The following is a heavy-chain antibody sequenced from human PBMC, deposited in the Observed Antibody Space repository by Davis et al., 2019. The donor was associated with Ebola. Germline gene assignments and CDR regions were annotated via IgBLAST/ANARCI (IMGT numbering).Heavy chain of an antibody. V-gene: IGHV3-23*03. CDR1: GFAFASYS. D-gene: IGHD6-19*01. J-gene: IGHJ4*02. CDR3: TTDSSGWYYFDY. Sequence: GGSLRLSCAASGFAFASYSMNWVRQAPGKGPEWVSGLWSGGLNKYYADSVKGRFTVSRDNSRNTLYLQMNSLKTEDTAVYYCTTDSSGWYYFDYWGQGTLVTVSS. CDR2: LWSGGLNK.